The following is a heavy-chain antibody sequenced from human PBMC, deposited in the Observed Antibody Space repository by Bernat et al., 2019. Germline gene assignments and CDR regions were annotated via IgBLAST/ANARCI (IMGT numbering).Heavy chain of an antibody. Sequence: QVQLVQSGPEVKRPGDSVKVSCEASGYTFNTYSLTWVRQATGQGLEWMGWLSAYNGDTSSAQKFQGRVTMTTDTSTSTAYMELRSLTSDDTAVYYCARGTTVILTHLDYWGQGTPVTVSS. D-gene: IGHD3-16*01. J-gene: IGHJ4*02. CDR3: ARGTTVILTHLDY. CDR1: GYTFNTYS. V-gene: IGHV1-18*01. CDR2: LSAYNGDT.